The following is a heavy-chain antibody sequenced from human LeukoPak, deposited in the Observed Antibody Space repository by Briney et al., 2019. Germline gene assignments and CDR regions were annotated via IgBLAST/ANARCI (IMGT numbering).Heavy chain of an antibody. Sequence: ASVKVSCKASGYTFTGYYMHWVRQAPGQGLEWMGIINPSGGSTTYAQKFQGRVTMTRDTSTSTVYMELSSLRSEDTAVYYCARDPSSTNWYFDLWGRGTLVTVSS. J-gene: IGHJ2*01. CDR2: INPSGGST. CDR3: ARDPSSTNWYFDL. V-gene: IGHV1-46*01. CDR1: GYTFTGYY. D-gene: IGHD1/OR15-1a*01.